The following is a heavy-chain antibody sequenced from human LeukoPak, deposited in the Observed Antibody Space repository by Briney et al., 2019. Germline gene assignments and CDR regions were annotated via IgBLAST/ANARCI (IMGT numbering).Heavy chain of an antibody. D-gene: IGHD1-20*01. CDR3: ARGDNWNYFDY. CDR2: ISSTGSTR. Sequence: GGSLRLSCAAFGFTFSSYNMNWVRQAPGRGLEWISYISSTGSTRYHADSVKGRFTISRDNAKNSLYLQMSSLRAEDTAVYYCARGDNWNYFDYWGQGTLVTVSS. CDR1: GFTFSSYN. J-gene: IGHJ4*02. V-gene: IGHV3-48*01.